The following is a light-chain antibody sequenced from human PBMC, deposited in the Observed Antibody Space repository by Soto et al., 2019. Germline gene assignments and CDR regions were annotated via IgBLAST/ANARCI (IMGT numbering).Light chain of an antibody. CDR2: RAS. Sequence: EIVLTQSPATLSLSPGERATLSCRASQSVSSYLAWYQLKPGQAPRILIYRASTRATGVPARFSGSGSGTDFTLTISSLQSEDFAVYYCQQYNNWPPKTFGQGTKVDIK. CDR3: QQYNNWPPKT. CDR1: QSVSSY. V-gene: IGKV3-15*01. J-gene: IGKJ1*01.